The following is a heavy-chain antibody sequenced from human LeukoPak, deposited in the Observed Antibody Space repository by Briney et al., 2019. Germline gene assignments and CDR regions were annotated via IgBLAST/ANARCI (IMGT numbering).Heavy chain of an antibody. CDR3: VLLWFGTPFDP. J-gene: IGHJ5*02. Sequence: GGSLRLSGAASGFTFSSYAMSWVRQAPGKGLEWVSAISGSGGSTYYAVSVEGRFNISRDNSKNTLYLQMNSLRAEDTAVYYCVLLWFGTPFDPWGQGTLVTVSS. D-gene: IGHD3-10*01. CDR1: GFTFSSYA. V-gene: IGHV3-23*01. CDR2: ISGSGGST.